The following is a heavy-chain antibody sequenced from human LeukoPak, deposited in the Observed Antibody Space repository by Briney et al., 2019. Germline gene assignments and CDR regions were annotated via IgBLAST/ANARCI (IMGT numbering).Heavy chain of an antibody. D-gene: IGHD2-2*01. V-gene: IGHV4-34*01. CDR1: GFPFSEYS. CDR3: ASKIVVVPAAANWFDP. CDR2: INHSGST. Sequence: GSLRLSCAASGFPFSEYSMNWVRQAPGKGLEWIGEINHSGSTNYNPSLKSRVTISVDTSKNQFSLKLSSVTAADTAVYYCASKIVVVPAAANWFDPWGQGTLVTVSS. J-gene: IGHJ5*02.